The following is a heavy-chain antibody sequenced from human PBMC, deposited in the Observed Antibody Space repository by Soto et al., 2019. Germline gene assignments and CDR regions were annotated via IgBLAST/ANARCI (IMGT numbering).Heavy chain of an antibody. D-gene: IGHD2-2*02. Sequence: GGSLRLSCAASGFTFSSYEMNWVRQAPGKGLEWVPYISSSGSTIYYADSVKGRFTISRDNAKNSLYLQMNSLRAEDTAVYYCARGRCSSTSCYTYYYYGMDVWGQGTTVTVSS. CDR3: ARGRCSSTSCYTYYYYGMDV. V-gene: IGHV3-48*03. J-gene: IGHJ6*02. CDR2: ISSSGSTI. CDR1: GFTFSSYE.